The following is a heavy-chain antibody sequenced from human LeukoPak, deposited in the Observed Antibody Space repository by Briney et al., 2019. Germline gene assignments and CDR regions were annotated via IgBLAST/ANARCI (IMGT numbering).Heavy chain of an antibody. Sequence: GGSLRPSCAASGFTFSSYSMNWVRRAPGKGLEWVSSISSSSSYIYYADSVKGRFTISRDNAKNSLYLQMNSLRAEDTAAYYCARDGMSPYCSSTSRGKRYFDYWGQGTLVTVSS. J-gene: IGHJ4*02. CDR1: GFTFSSYS. D-gene: IGHD2-2*01. CDR3: ARDGMSPYCSSTSRGKRYFDY. CDR2: ISSSSSYI. V-gene: IGHV3-21*01.